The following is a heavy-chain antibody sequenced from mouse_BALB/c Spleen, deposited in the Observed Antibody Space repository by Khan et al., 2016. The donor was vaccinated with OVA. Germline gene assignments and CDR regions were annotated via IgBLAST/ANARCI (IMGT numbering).Heavy chain of an antibody. Sequence: VQLQESGPGLVAPSQSLSSTCTVSGFSLSRYDIHWVRQPPGKGLEWLGVIWGGGGTDYNSTLKSRLSISKDNSKSQVFLKMNSLQTDDTAMYYCARAYYRCDGYYAMDYWGQGTSVTVSS. CDR2: IWGGGGT. CDR1: GFSLSRYD. D-gene: IGHD2-14*01. V-gene: IGHV2-6-4*01. CDR3: ARAYYRCDGYYAMDY. J-gene: IGHJ4*01.